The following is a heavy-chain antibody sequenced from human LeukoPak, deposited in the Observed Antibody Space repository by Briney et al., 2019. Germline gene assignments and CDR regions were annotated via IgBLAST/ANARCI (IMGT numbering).Heavy chain of an antibody. CDR3: VSGAMVRGVIIYLNY. CDR2: TYYRSKWYN. D-gene: IGHD3-10*01. Sequence: SQTLSLTCAISGDSVSSNSAAWNWIRQSPSRGLEWLGRTYYRSKWYNDYAVSVKSRITINPDTSKNQFSLRLTSVTAADAAVYYCVSGAMVRGVIIYLNYWGQGTLVTVSS. V-gene: IGHV6-1*01. CDR1: GDSVSSNSAA. J-gene: IGHJ4*02.